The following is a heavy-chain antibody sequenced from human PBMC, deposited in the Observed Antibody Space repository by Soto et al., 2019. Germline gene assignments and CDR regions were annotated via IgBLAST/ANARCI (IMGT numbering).Heavy chain of an antibody. CDR3: ARVRYYDSSGYYRFDY. J-gene: IGHJ4*02. Sequence: QVQLVQSGAEVKKPGASVKVSCKASGYTFTSYGISWVRQAPGQGLEWMGWVSAYNDNTNYTQKFQGRVTMTTDASTSTAYMELRSLRSDDTAIYYCARVRYYDSSGYYRFDYWGQGTLITVSS. CDR1: GYTFTSYG. CDR2: VSAYNDNT. V-gene: IGHV1-18*01. D-gene: IGHD3-22*01.